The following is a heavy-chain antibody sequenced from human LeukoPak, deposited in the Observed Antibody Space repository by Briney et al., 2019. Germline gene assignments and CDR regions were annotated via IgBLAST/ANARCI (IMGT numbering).Heavy chain of an antibody. CDR2: IKQDGSEK. Sequence: GGSLRLSCAASGFTFSSYWMSWVRQAPGKGLEWVANIKQDGSEKYYVDSVKGRFTISRDNAKNSLHLQMNSLRAEDTAVYYCARTGRSNYYDSSGYYWGQGTLVTVSS. D-gene: IGHD3-22*01. V-gene: IGHV3-7*01. CDR3: ARTGRSNYYDSSGYY. CDR1: GFTFSSYW. J-gene: IGHJ4*02.